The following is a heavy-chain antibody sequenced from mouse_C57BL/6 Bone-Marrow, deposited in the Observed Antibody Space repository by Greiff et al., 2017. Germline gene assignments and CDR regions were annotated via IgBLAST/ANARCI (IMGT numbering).Heavy chain of an antibody. V-gene: IGHV5-12*01. CDR3: ARQSYYYGSSPRYAMDY. CDR1: GFTFSDYY. Sequence: EVQLVESGGGLVQPGGSLKLSCAASGFTFSDYYMYWVRQTPEKRLEWVAYISNGGGSTYYPDTVKGRFTLSRDNTKNTLYLKMSRLKSEDTGMYYCARQSYYYGSSPRYAMDYWGQGTSVTVSS. CDR2: ISNGGGST. D-gene: IGHD1-1*01. J-gene: IGHJ4*01.